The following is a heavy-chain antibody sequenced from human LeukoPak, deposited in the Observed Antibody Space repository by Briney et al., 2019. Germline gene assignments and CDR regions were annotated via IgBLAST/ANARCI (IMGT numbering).Heavy chain of an antibody. CDR2: INYSGNT. J-gene: IGHJ4*02. D-gene: IGHD6-6*01. V-gene: IGHV4-59*01. CDR3: ARGAVNVAARYFDW. CDR1: GGSIRSDY. Sequence: SETLSLTCTVSGGSIRSDYWSWIRQPPGKGLEWIGYINYSGNTGYNPSLKSRVTVSVDTSKNQFYLTLRSVTAADAAVYYCARGAVNVAARYFDWWGQGTLVPVSS.